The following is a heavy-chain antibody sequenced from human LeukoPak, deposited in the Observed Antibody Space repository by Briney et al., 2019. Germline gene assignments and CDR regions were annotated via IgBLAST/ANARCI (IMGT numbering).Heavy chain of an antibody. D-gene: IGHD2-15*01. CDR1: GLTVSNNY. V-gene: IGHV3-53*01. J-gene: IGHJ4*02. CDR3: ARDRHCSGGSCFGL. Sequence: PGGSLRLSCAASGLTVSNNYMKWVRQAPGKGLEWVSLIYSGGSTYYADSVKGRFTISRDTPKNTVYLQMNSLRAEDTAVYYCARDRHCSGGSCFGLWGQGTLVTVSS. CDR2: IYSGGST.